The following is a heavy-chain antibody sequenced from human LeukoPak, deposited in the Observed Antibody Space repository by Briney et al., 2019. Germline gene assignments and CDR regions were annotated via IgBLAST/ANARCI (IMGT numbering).Heavy chain of an antibody. CDR2: ISYDGSNE. CDR3: ASRTNSGPPF. D-gene: IGHD3-10*01. CDR1: GFTFSDCA. J-gene: IGHJ1*01. V-gene: IGHV3-30-3*01. Sequence: GGSLRLSCAASGFTFSDCAVHWARQAPGEGLEWVALISYDGSNEYYADSVKGRFTISRDNSKNTMSLQMNGLRREDTAVYYCASRTNSGPPFWGQGTLVTVSS.